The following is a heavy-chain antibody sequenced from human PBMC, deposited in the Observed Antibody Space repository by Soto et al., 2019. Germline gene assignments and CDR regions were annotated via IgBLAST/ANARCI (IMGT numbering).Heavy chain of an antibody. CDR1: GYSFTSYW. D-gene: IGHD3-9*01. V-gene: IGHV5-51*01. Sequence: GESLKISCKGSGYSFTSYWIAWVRQMPRKGLEWMAIINPGDSETKYSPSLQGQVTTSADKSINTAYLQWSSLKASDTSMYYCARHATYYDILSGYYFDYWGQGTQVTVSS. CDR2: INPGDSET. J-gene: IGHJ4*02. CDR3: ARHATYYDILSGYYFDY.